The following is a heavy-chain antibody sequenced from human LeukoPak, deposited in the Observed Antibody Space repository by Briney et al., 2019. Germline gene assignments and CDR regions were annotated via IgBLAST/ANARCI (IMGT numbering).Heavy chain of an antibody. V-gene: IGHV3-20*04. CDR3: ARESTGYFDY. CDR2: INWNGGNT. D-gene: IGHD4-17*01. Sequence: GGSLRLSCAASGFTFYDFGMSWVRHGPGKGLEWVSGINWNGGNTTYADSVKGRFTISRDNAKNSLYLQMNSLRAEDTALFYCARESTGYFDYWGQGSLVTVSS. CDR1: GFTFYDFG. J-gene: IGHJ4*02.